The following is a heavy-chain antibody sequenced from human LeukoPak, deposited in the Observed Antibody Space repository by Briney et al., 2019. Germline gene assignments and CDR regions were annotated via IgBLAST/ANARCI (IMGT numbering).Heavy chain of an antibody. CDR3: ARRRLLSQYFQH. CDR1: GGSISSYY. J-gene: IGHJ1*01. V-gene: IGHV4-59*12. CDR2: FSYTGST. Sequence: TSETLSLTCTVSGGSISSYYWSWIRQPPGKGLEWIGYFSYTGSTNYNPSLRSRVAISADTSKNQFSLKLSSVTAADTAVYYCARRRLLSQYFQHWGQGTLITVSS.